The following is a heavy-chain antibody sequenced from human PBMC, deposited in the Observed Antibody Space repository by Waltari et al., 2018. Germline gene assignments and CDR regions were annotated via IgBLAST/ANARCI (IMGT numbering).Heavy chain of an antibody. D-gene: IGHD6-6*01. Sequence: QVQLVQSGAEVKKPGASVKVSCKTSGYTFTLHHIHWLRQAPGQGLEWMGWSQPSSGGTNYAQKFQGRVTMTRDTSISTAYLELNSLTSDDTAVYYCAALPYISSSTSYWGQGTLVTVSS. CDR2: SQPSSGGT. V-gene: IGHV1-2*02. J-gene: IGHJ4*02. CDR1: GYTFTLHH. CDR3: AALPYISSSTSY.